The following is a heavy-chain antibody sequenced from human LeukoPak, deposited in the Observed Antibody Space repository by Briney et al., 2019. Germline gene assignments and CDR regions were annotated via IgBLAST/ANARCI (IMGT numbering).Heavy chain of an antibody. CDR3: ARDASTGSYAGTYYFDS. J-gene: IGHJ4*02. CDR1: GFTFSSYS. D-gene: IGHD1-26*01. CDR2: ISSSSSYI. V-gene: IGHV3-21*01. Sequence: GGSLRLSCAASGFTFSSYSMNWVRQAPGKGLQWVSSISSSSSYIYYADSVKGRFTISRDNAKNSLYLQMNSLRAEDTAVYYCARDASTGSYAGTYYFDSWGRGTLVTVSS.